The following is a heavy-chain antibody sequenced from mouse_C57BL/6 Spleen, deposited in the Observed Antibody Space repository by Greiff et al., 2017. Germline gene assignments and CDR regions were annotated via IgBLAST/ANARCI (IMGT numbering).Heavy chain of an antibody. Sequence: QVQLKESGPGLVAPSQSLSITCTVSGFSFTSYGVDWVRQSPGKGLEWLGVIWGVGSTNYNSALKSRLSISKDNSKSQVFLKMNSLQTDDTAMYYCASDLTGTGFAYWGQGTLVTVSA. CDR3: ASDLTGTGFAY. D-gene: IGHD4-1*01. CDR1: GFSFTSYG. J-gene: IGHJ3*01. V-gene: IGHV2-6*01. CDR2: IWGVGST.